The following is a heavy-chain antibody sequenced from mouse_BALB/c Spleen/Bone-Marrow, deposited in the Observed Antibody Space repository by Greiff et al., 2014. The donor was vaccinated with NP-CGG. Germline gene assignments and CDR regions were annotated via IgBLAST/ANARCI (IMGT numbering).Heavy chain of an antibody. CDR1: GYTFTSYW. CDR3: TSAGNYGNYYAMDY. D-gene: IGHD2-1*01. V-gene: IGHV1-69*02. CDR2: IYPSDSYT. Sequence: QVQLKQSGAELVRPGASVKLSCKASGYTFTSYWINWVKQRPGQGLEWIGNIYPSDSYTNYNQKFKDKATLTVDKSSSTAYMQLSSPTSEDSAVYFCTSAGNYGNYYAMDYWGQGTSVTVSS. J-gene: IGHJ4*01.